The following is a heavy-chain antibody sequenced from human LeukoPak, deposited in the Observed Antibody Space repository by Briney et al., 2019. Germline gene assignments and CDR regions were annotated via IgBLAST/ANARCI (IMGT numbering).Heavy chain of an antibody. CDR2: ISSSGSTI. J-gene: IGHJ5*02. CDR1: GFTFSDYY. CDR3: ARDSRYDFWSGYEYNWFDP. Sequence: PGGSLRLSCAASGFTFSDYYMRWIRQAPGKGLEWVSYISSSGSTIYYADSVKGRFTISRDNAKNSLYLQMNSLRAEDTAVYYCARDSRYDFWSGYEYNWFDPWGQGTLVTVSS. D-gene: IGHD3-3*01. V-gene: IGHV3-11*04.